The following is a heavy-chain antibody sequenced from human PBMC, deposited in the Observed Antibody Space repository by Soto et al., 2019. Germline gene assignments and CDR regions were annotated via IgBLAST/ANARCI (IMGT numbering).Heavy chain of an antibody. J-gene: IGHJ4*02. V-gene: IGHV1-69*13. D-gene: IGHD5-18*01. CDR1: GGTFSSYA. CDR2: IIPIFGTA. Sequence: SVKVSCKASGGTFSSYAISWVRQAPGQGLEWMGGIIPIFGTANYAQKFRGRVTITADESTSTAYMELSSLRSEDTAVYYCARDAYSYGADGGDYWGQGTLVTVSS. CDR3: ARDAYSYGADGGDY.